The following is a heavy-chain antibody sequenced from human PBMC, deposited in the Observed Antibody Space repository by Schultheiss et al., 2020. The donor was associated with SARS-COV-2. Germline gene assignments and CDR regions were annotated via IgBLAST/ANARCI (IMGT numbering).Heavy chain of an antibody. D-gene: IGHD2-15*01. V-gene: IGHV4-34*01. CDR1: GGSFSGYY. CDR2: IYHSGST. CDR3: ARDHWPHTVVVVAATRHYYYGMDV. Sequence: SETLSLTCAVYGGSFSGYYWSWIRQPPGKGLEWIGSIYHSGSTNYNPSLKSRVTISVDTSKNQFSLKLSSVTAADTAVYYCARDHWPHTVVVVAATRHYYYGMDVWGQGTTVTVSS. J-gene: IGHJ6*02.